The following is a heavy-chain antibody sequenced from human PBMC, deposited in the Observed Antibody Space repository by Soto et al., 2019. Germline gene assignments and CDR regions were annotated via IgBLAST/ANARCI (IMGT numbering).Heavy chain of an antibody. V-gene: IGHV5-51*01. CDR3: ARLRGRRYYDSSGYPYYYYGMDV. CDR1: GYSFTSYW. CDR2: IYPGDSDT. Sequence: ESLKISCKGSGYSFTSYWIGWVRQMPGKGLEWMGIIYPGDSDTRYSPSFQGQVTISADKSISTAYLQWSSLKASDTAMYYCARLRGRRYYDSSGYPYYYYGMDVWGQATTVTVSS. J-gene: IGHJ6*02. D-gene: IGHD3-22*01.